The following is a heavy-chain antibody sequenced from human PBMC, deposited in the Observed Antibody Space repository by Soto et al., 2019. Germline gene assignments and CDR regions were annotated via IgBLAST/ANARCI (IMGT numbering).Heavy chain of an antibody. Sequence: ASVNVSCKASGYTFASYAISWMRPAPGQGLEWMGWISAYNGKTKYARNFEGRVTMTIATSTSTSYMELRSLLYGVTAVYYCVRFPDYNDIVRYEARIDYWGQGTLVTVSS. D-gene: IGHD3-22*01. CDR2: ISAYNGKT. CDR1: GYTFASYA. CDR3: VRFPDYNDIVRYEARIDY. V-gene: IGHV1-18*01. J-gene: IGHJ4*02.